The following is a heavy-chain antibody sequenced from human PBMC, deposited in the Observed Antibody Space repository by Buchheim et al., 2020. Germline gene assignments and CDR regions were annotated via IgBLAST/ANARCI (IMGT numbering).Heavy chain of an antibody. Sequence: QVQLQQWGAGLLKPSETLSLTCAVYGGSFSGYYWSWIRQPPGKGLEWIGEINHSGSTNYNPSLKSRVTISVDTSKNQFSLKLSSVTAADTAVYYCARAAIVVVTPPPTRYYYYYGMDVWGQGTT. CDR3: ARAAIVVVTPPPTRYYYYYGMDV. CDR2: INHSGST. CDR1: GGSFSGYY. J-gene: IGHJ6*02. V-gene: IGHV4-34*01. D-gene: IGHD2-21*02.